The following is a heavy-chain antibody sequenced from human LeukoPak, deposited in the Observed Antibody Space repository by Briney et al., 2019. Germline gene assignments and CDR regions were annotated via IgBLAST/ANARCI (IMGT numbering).Heavy chain of an antibody. Sequence: GESLKISCKGFGYSFDSSWIGRVRQIPGKGPELMGIIYPDHSDTRLSPSFEGQITIAVDKSISTAYPQWSSLKASDTAVYYCARHGHCTNGVCYSNYYYHMDVWGKGTTVTVSS. J-gene: IGHJ6*03. V-gene: IGHV5-51*01. CDR1: GYSFDSSW. CDR3: ARHGHCTNGVCYSNYYYHMDV. D-gene: IGHD2-8*01. CDR2: IYPDHSDT.